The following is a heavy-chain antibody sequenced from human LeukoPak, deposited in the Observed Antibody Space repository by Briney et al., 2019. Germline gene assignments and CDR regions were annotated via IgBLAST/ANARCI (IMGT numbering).Heavy chain of an antibody. V-gene: IGHV1-24*01. CDR1: GYTLTELS. Sequence: ASVKVSCKVSGYTLTELSMHWVRQAPGKGLEWMGGFDPEDGETIYAQKFQGRVTMTEDTSTDTAYMELSSLRSEDTAVYYCATGLIAAGGYYFDYWGQGTLVTVSS. D-gene: IGHD6-13*01. CDR2: FDPEDGET. CDR3: ATGLIAAGGYYFDY. J-gene: IGHJ4*02.